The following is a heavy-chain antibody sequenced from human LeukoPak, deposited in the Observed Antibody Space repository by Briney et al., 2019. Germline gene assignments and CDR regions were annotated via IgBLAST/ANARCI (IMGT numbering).Heavy chain of an antibody. CDR2: IGGSSTSI. CDR3: ARETGEAFDI. Sequence: GGFLRLSCAASGFIFSSHSMNWVRQAPGEGLEWVSAIGGSSTSIYYADLVKGRFTVSRDNAKNSLFLQMDSLRAEDTAIYYCARETGEAFDIWGQGTMVTVSS. V-gene: IGHV3-21*01. CDR1: GFIFSSHS. D-gene: IGHD3-10*01. J-gene: IGHJ3*02.